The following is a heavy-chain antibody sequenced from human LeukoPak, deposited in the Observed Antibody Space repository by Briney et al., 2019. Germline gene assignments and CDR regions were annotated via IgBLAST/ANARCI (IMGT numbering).Heavy chain of an antibody. J-gene: IGHJ3*02. V-gene: IGHV3-7*01. CDR2: IKEDGSEK. CDR1: GFTFSTYW. CDR3: ARNPELGSDSTGYRAFDI. Sequence: GGSLRLSCAASGFTFSTYWMTWVRQTPGKGLEGVANIKEDGSEKYYVDSVKGRFTISRDNAKNSLYLQMNSLRAEDTAVYYCARNPELGSDSTGYRAFDIWGQGIMVTVSS. D-gene: IGHD3-22*01.